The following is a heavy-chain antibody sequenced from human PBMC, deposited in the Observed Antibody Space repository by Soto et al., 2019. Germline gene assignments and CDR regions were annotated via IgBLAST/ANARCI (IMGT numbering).Heavy chain of an antibody. CDR2: INRGGTAM. Sequence: VQLVDSGGGVVQPGGSLRLSCAASGFTFSIYSMNWIRQAPGKGLEWVSYINRGGTAMYYADSVKGRFTVSRDDAKNSLYLEMNSLRDEDTAVYNCARDFDWNVDYWGQGTLVTVTS. CDR1: GFTFSIYS. J-gene: IGHJ4*02. CDR3: ARDFDWNVDY. V-gene: IGHV3-48*02. D-gene: IGHD3-9*01.